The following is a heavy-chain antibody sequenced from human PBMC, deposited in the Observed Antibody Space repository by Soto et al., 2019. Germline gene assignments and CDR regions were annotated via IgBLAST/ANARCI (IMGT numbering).Heavy chain of an antibody. D-gene: IGHD1-26*01. Sequence: PGGTLRLSCPASGFTFSTYAMCWVRLSLGKGLDWVLTISGSGATTYYADSVKGRFTITRDNSNNTLSLQMNSLRAEDTAVYYCENIGSLGAPDNFWGQGTLVTVSS. CDR2: ISGSGATT. J-gene: IGHJ4*02. CDR3: ENIGSLGAPDNF. V-gene: IGHV3-23*01. CDR1: GFTFSTYA.